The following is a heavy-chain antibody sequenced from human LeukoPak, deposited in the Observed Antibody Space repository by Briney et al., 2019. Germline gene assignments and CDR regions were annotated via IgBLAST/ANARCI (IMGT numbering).Heavy chain of an antibody. CDR1: GFTFSSYA. CDR2: ISGSGGST. Sequence: GGSLGLSCAASGFTFSSYAMSWVRQAPGKGLEWVSAISGSGGSTFYADSVKGRFTMSRDNSKNTLYLQMNSLRAKDTAVYYCAKEASYCTNGVCYSRIFDTWGQGTLVTVSS. D-gene: IGHD2-8*01. CDR3: AKEASYCTNGVCYSRIFDT. V-gene: IGHV3-23*01. J-gene: IGHJ5*02.